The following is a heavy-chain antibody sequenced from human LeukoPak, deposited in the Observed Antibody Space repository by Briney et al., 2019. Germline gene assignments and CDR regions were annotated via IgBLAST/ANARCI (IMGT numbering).Heavy chain of an antibody. CDR3: AGYSCGVRPS. D-gene: IGHD5-18*01. CDR2: TYYRSKWYN. J-gene: IGHJ5*02. CDR1: GDSVSSNSAA. V-gene: IGHV6-1*01. Sequence: SQTLSLTCVISGDSVSSNSAAWSWIRQSPSRGLEWLGRTYYRSKWYNDYAVSVKSRITINPDTSKNQFSLHLNSVTPEDTAVYYCAGYSCGVRPSWGQGTLVTVSS.